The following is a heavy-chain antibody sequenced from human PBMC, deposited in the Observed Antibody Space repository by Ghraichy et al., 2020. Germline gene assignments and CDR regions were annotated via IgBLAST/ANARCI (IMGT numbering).Heavy chain of an antibody. CDR3: ARENSGYDVFWFDP. V-gene: IGHV1-69*13. J-gene: IGHJ5*02. D-gene: IGHD5-12*01. CDR1: GGTFSSYA. Sequence: SVKVSCKASGGTFSSYAISWVRQAPGQGLEWMGGIIPIFGTANYAQKFQGRVTITADESTSTAYMELSSLRSEDTAVYYCARENSGYDVFWFDPWGQGTLVTVSS. CDR2: IIPIFGTA.